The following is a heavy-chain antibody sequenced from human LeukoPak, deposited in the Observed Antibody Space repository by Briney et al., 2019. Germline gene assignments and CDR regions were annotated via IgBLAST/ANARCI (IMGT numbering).Heavy chain of an antibody. CDR2: ISYDGRNK. V-gene: IGHV3-30*03. D-gene: IGHD3-3*01. CDR1: GFTFNSYG. Sequence: GRSLRLSCAASGFTFNSYGMHWVRQAPGKGLEWVAVISYDGRNKYYADSVKGRFTISRDNSKNTLYLQMNSLRVEDTAVYYCTRGTVRSSFDYWGQGTPVTVSS. CDR3: TRGTVRSSFDY. J-gene: IGHJ4*02.